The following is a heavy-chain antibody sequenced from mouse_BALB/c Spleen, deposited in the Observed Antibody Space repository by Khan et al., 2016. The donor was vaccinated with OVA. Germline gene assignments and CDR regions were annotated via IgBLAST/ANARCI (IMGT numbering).Heavy chain of an antibody. Sequence: EVQLVESGPGLVKPSQTLSLTCTVTGYSITSEYTWNWIRQFPGNKLEWMGFLSYSGNTRYNPSLKSRISITRDTSKNQFFLQLNSVTSDDTATYYCARKDYNDYDPFPYWGQGTMVTVSA. CDR3: ARKDYNDYDPFPY. CDR2: LSYSGNT. V-gene: IGHV3-2*02. CDR1: GYSITSEYT. D-gene: IGHD2-4*01. J-gene: IGHJ3*01.